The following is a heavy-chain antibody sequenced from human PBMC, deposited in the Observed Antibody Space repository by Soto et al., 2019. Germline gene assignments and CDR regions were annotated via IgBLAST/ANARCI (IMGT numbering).Heavy chain of an antibody. V-gene: IGHV3-9*01. CDR1: GFIFEDYD. CDR3: VKGTFSSSKVIFDY. D-gene: IGHD6-6*01. J-gene: IGHJ4*02. CDR2: ISSNSGAI. Sequence: EVQLVESGGGLAQPGRSLRLSCVASGFIFEDYDMHWVRQVPGKGLEWVSSISSNSGAIKYADFVKGRFTLSRDNAKNSMYLEMNSLRVEDTAFYFCVKGTFSSSKVIFDYWGQGTLVTVSS.